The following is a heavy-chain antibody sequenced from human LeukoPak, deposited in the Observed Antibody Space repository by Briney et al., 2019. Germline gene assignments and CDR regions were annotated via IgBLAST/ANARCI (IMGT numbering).Heavy chain of an antibody. CDR2: IYTSGST. J-gene: IGHJ5*02. D-gene: IGHD3-22*01. CDR1: GGSISSYY. V-gene: IGHV4-4*07. Sequence: SETLSLTCTVSGGSISSYYWSWIRQPAGKGLEWIGRIYTSGSTNYNPSLKSRVTISVDTSKNQFSLKLSSVTAADTAVYYCARGRIYYDSSGYYYWFDPWGQETLVTVSS. CDR3: ARGRIYYDSSGYYYWFDP.